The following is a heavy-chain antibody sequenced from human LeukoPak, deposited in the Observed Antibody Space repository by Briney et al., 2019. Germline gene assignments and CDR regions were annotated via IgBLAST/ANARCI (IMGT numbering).Heavy chain of an antibody. J-gene: IGHJ5*02. CDR2: IKQDGSEK. CDR3: ARDMIILQS. CDR1: GFIFSNYW. Sequence: GGSLRLTCSASGFIFSNYWMTWVRQAPGKGLEWVANIKQDGSEKYYVDSVKGRFTISRDNAKKSLYLQMNSLRAEDTAVYFCARDMIILQSWGQGTLVTVSS. D-gene: IGHD3-16*01. V-gene: IGHV3-7*04.